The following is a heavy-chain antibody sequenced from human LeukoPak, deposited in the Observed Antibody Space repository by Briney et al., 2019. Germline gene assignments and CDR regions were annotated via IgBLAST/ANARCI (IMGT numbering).Heavy chain of an antibody. J-gene: IGHJ4*02. CDR2: INHSGST. D-gene: IGHD3-10*01. Sequence: SETLSLTCAVYGGSFSGYYWSWIRQPPGKGLEWIGEINHSGSTNYNPSLKSRVTISVDTSKNQFSLKLSSVTAADMAVYYCARGQKGVRGVIAYWGQGTLVTVSS. V-gene: IGHV4-34*01. CDR1: GGSFSGYY. CDR3: ARGQKGVRGVIAY.